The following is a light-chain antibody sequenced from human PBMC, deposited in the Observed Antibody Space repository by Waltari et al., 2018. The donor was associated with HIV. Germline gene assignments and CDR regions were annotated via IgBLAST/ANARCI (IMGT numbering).Light chain of an antibody. J-gene: IGKJ1*01. CDR2: GAS. CDR1: QSVSSSY. Sequence: EIVLKQSPGTLSLSPGERATLSCRASQSVSSSYLAWYQQKPGQAPRLLIYGASSRATGIPDRFSGSGSGTDFTITISRLEPEDFAVYYCQQYGSSPWTFGQGTKVEIK. CDR3: QQYGSSPWT. V-gene: IGKV3-20*01.